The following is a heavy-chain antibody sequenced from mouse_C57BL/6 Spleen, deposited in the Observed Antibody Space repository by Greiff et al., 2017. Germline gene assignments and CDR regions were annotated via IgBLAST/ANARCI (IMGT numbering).Heavy chain of an antibody. J-gene: IGHJ4*01. CDR1: GFTFSDYY. Sequence: EVMLVGSEGGLVQPGSSMKLSCTASGFTFSDYYMAWVRQVPEKGLEWVANINYDGSSTYYLDSLKSRFIISRDNAKNILYLQMSSLKSEDTATYYCARDQGDGYAMDYWGQGTSVTVSS. D-gene: IGHD2-3*01. CDR3: ARDQGDGYAMDY. CDR2: INYDGSST. V-gene: IGHV5-16*01.